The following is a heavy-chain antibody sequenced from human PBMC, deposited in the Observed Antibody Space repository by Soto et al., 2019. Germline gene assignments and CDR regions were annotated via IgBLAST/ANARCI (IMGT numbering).Heavy chain of an antibody. CDR2: ISGSGGST. V-gene: IGHV3-23*01. Sequence: EVQLLESGGGLVQPGGSLRLSCAASGFTFSSYAMSWVRQAPGKGLEWVSAISGSGGSTYYADSVKGRFTISRDNSKNTLYLQMNSLRAEDTAVYYCAKVSDTVTAFYNYYFDYWGQGTLVTVSS. CDR1: GFTFSSYA. J-gene: IGHJ4*02. D-gene: IGHD4-17*01. CDR3: AKVSDTVTAFYNYYFDY.